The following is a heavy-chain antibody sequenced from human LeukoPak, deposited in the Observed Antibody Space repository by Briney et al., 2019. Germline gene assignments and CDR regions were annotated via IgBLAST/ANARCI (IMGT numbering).Heavy chain of an antibody. D-gene: IGHD6-13*01. V-gene: IGHV1-2*02. CDR1: GYTFTGYY. CDR2: INPNSGGT. J-gene: IGHJ3*02. Sequence: ASVKVSCKASGYTFTGYYMHWVRQAPGQGLEWMGWINPNSGGTNYAQKFQGRVTMTRDTSISTAYMELSSLRSEDTAVYYCARRIAAARYAFDIWGQGTMVTVSS. CDR3: ARRIAAARYAFDI.